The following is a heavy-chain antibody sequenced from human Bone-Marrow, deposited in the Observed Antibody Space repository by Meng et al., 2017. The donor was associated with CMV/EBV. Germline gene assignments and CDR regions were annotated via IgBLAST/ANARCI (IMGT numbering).Heavy chain of an antibody. CDR3: ARDVSTVTHVLDDY. D-gene: IGHD4-17*01. J-gene: IGHJ4*02. CDR2: INPNSGGT. CDR1: GYTFTGYY. V-gene: IGHV1-2*02. Sequence: ASVKVSCKASGYTFTGYYMHWVRQAPGQGLEWMGWINPNSGGTNYAQKFQGRVTMTRDTSISTAYMDLSRLRSDDTAVYYGARDVSTVTHVLDDYWGQGTLVTVSS.